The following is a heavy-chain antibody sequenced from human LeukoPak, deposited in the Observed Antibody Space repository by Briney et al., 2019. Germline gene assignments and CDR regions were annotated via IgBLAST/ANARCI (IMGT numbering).Heavy chain of an antibody. CDR3: ARESPYYYDSPDAFDI. Sequence: GGSLRLSCAASGFTFSNYWMSWVRQAPGKGLEWVSNIKEDGSEKYYVDSVKGRFTISRDNAKNSLYLQMNSLRAEDTAVYYCARESPYYYDSPDAFDIWGQGTMVTVSS. CDR2: IKEDGSEK. V-gene: IGHV3-7*03. D-gene: IGHD3-22*01. CDR1: GFTFSNYW. J-gene: IGHJ3*02.